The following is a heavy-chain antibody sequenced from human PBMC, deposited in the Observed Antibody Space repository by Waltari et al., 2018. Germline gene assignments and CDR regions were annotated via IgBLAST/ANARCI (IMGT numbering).Heavy chain of an antibody. CDR2: INHSGST. CDR1: GRSFSGYY. CDR3: ARRPNIWNYVNFDY. Sequence: QVQLQQWGAGLLKPSATLSLPCAVYGRSFSGYYWSWVRQPPGKGLEWIGEINHSGSTNYNPSLKSRVTISVDTSKNQFSLKLSSVTAADTAVYYCARRPNIWNYVNFDYWGQGTLVTVSS. D-gene: IGHD1-7*01. J-gene: IGHJ4*02. V-gene: IGHV4-34*01.